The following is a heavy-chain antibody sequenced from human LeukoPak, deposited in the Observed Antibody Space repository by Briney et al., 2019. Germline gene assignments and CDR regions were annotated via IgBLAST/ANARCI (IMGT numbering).Heavy chain of an antibody. CDR2: IYHSGST. J-gene: IGHJ4*02. D-gene: IGHD4-17*01. V-gene: IGHV4-38-2*01. CDR1: GYSISSGYY. Sequence: SETLSLTCAVSGYSISSGYYWGWIRQPPGKGLEWIGSIYHSGSTYYNPSLKSRVTISVDTSKNQFSLKLSYVTAADTAVYYRASLYGDYGPGGFDYWGQGTLVSVSS. CDR3: ASLYGDYGPGGFDY.